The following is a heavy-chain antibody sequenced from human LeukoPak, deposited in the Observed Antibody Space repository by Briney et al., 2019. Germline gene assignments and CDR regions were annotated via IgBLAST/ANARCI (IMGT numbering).Heavy chain of an antibody. J-gene: IGHJ4*02. V-gene: IGHV3-11*05. CDR1: GFTFSDYY. CDR2: ISSSSSYT. D-gene: IGHD5-18*01. Sequence: PGGTLRLSCAASGFTFSDYYMSWIRHAPAKGLEWVSYISSSSSYTNYADSVKDRFTISRDNAKNSLYLQMNSLRAEDTAVYYCARERFTAMVPRHFDYWGQGTLVTVSS. CDR3: ARERFTAMVPRHFDY.